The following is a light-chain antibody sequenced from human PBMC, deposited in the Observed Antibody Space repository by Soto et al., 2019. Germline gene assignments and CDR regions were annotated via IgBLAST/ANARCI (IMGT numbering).Light chain of an antibody. Sequence: ALTQPASVSGSPGQSITISCTGTSSVVGSYNLVSWYQQHPGKAPKLMIYEVSKRPSGVSNRFSGSKSGNTASLTISGLQAEDEADYYCCSYAGSSFYVFGTGTKVTVL. CDR1: SSVVGSYNL. CDR3: CSYAGSSFYV. CDR2: EVS. J-gene: IGLJ1*01. V-gene: IGLV2-23*02.